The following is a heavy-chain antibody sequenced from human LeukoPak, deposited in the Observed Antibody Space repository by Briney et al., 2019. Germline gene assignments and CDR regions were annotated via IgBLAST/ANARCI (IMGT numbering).Heavy chain of an antibody. CDR1: GFTFSSYW. J-gene: IGHJ6*02. Sequence: GGSLRLSCAASGFTFSSYWMSWVRQAPGRGLEWVANIKQDGSEKYYVDSVKGRFTISRDNAKNSLYLQMNSLRAEDTAVYYCARETSGYDILTGYNPWAYYYYGMDVWGQGTTVTVSS. CDR2: IKQDGSEK. V-gene: IGHV3-7*01. D-gene: IGHD3-9*01. CDR3: ARETSGYDILTGYNPWAYYYYGMDV.